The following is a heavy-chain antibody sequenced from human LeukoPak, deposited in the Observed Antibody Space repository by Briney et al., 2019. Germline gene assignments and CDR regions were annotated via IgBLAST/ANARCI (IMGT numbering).Heavy chain of an antibody. CDR1: GFTFSSYG. CDR2: ISGSGGST. V-gene: IGHV3-23*01. CDR3: AKKDKGVSYYDYVWGSYRYTNFDY. Sequence: PGGSLRLSCAASGFTFSSYGMSWVRQAPGKGLERVSAISGSGGSTYYADSVKGRFTISRDNSKNTLYLQMNSLRAEDTAVYYCAKKDKGVSYYDYVWGSYRYTNFDYWGQGTLVTVSS. J-gene: IGHJ4*02. D-gene: IGHD3-16*02.